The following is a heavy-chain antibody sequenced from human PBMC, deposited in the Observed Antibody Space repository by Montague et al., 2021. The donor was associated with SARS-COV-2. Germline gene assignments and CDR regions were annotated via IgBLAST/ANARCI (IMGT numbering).Heavy chain of an antibody. D-gene: IGHD3-22*01. Sequence: SETLSLTCTVSGGSISSSSYYWGWIRQPPGKGLEWIGSIYYSGSTYYNPSLKSRVTISVDTSKNQFSLKLSSVTAADTAVYYCARQSVNYYDSSGDPFDYWGQGTLVTVSS. J-gene: IGHJ4*02. CDR2: IYYSGST. V-gene: IGHV4-39*01. CDR1: GGSISSSSYY. CDR3: ARQSVNYYDSSGDPFDY.